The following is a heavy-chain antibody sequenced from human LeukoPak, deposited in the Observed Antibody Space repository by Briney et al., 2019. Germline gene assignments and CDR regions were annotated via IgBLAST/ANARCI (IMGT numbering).Heavy chain of an antibody. CDR1: GFSFSSYS. J-gene: IGHJ6*03. CDR2: ISSSSSYI. CDR3: ARDDNFGLNYYYYMDV. V-gene: IGHV3-21*01. D-gene: IGHD3/OR15-3a*01. Sequence: PGGSLRLSCAASGFSFSSYSMNWVRHVSGKGLEWVASISSSSSYIYYTDSVKGRFTISRDNAENSLYLQMNSLRAEDTAVYYCARDDNFGLNYYYYMDVWGKGTTVTVSS.